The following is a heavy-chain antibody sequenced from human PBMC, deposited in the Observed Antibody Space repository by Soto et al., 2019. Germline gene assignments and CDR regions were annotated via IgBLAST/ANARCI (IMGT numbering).Heavy chain of an antibody. CDR1: GGSISSGGYY. CDR2: IYYSGST. D-gene: IGHD2-21*01. CDR3: ARVGDRNWCDP. Sequence: SETLSLTCTVSGGSISSGGYYWSWIRQHPGKGLEWIGYIYYSGSTYYNPSLKSRVTISVDTSKNQFSLKLSSVTAADPAVYYCARVGDRNWCDPWCQGTLVIVSS. J-gene: IGHJ5*02. V-gene: IGHV4-31*03.